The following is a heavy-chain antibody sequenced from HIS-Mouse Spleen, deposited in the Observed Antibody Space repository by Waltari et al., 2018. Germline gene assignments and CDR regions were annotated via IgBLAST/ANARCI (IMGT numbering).Heavy chain of an antibody. Sequence: QMQLQESGPGLVKPSETLSLTCTVSGGSISSSSYYRGWICQPPGKGLEWIGSIYYSGRNYYNPSLKSLVTISVDTSKTQFSLKLSSVTAADTAVYYCAREIPYSSSWYDWYFDLWGRGTLVTVSS. CDR1: GGSISSSSYY. D-gene: IGHD6-13*01. V-gene: IGHV4-39*07. J-gene: IGHJ2*01. CDR3: AREIPYSSSWYDWYFDL. CDR2: IYYSGRN.